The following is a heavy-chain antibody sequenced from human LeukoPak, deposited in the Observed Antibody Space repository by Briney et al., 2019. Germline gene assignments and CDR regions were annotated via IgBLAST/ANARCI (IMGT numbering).Heavy chain of an antibody. CDR2: IDYSGST. J-gene: IGHJ6*03. CDR3: AREEGGSGSSYFYYIDV. V-gene: IGHV4-59*01. CDR1: GGSISSYF. D-gene: IGHD3-10*01. Sequence: SETLSLTCTVSGGSISSYFWNWIRQPPGKGLEWIGYIDYSGSTNYNPSLKSRVTILVDTSKNHFSLKLSSLTAPDTAVDYCAREEGGSGSSYFYYIDVWGIGTTVTVSS.